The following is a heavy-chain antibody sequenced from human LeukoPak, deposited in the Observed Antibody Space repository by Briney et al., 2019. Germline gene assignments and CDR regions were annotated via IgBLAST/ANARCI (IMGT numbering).Heavy chain of an antibody. CDR3: ARDYYGSGSHYSAY. J-gene: IGHJ4*02. CDR1: GYTFTSYA. CDR2: INAGNGNT. V-gene: IGHV1-3*01. D-gene: IGHD3-10*01. Sequence: ASVKVSCKASGYTFTSYAMHWVRQAPGQGLEWMGWINAGNGNTKYSQKFQGRVTITRDTSASTAYMELSSLRSEDTAVYYCARDYYGSGSHYSAYWGQGTLVTVSS.